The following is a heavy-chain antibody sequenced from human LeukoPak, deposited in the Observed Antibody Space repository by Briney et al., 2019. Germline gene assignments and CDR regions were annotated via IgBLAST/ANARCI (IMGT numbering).Heavy chain of an antibody. CDR3: ARESLTWLQSRTSWFDP. J-gene: IGHJ5*02. CDR1: GGPINKYY. V-gene: IGHV4-4*08. D-gene: IGHD5-24*01. CDR2: IYSAGST. Sequence: SETLSLTCTVSGGPINKYYWSWIRQPPGKGLEWLGYIYSAGSTNYNPSLKSRVTISVDTSKNQFSLRLSSVTAADTAVYYCARESLTWLQSRTSWFDPWGQGTLVTVSS.